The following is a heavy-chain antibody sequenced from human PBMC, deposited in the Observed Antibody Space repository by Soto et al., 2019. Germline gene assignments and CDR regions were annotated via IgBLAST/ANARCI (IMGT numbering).Heavy chain of an antibody. CDR2: IYQGGST. CDR3: ASHLIMPGTRGFEY. J-gene: IGHJ4*02. V-gene: IGHV4-4*02. CDR1: SGSITSRSW. Sequence: QVQLRESGPGLVKPSGTLSLTCAISSGSITSRSWWSWVRQPPGKGLEWIGEIYQGGSTNYNASPKSRLTISIDKSQNQFSLRLNSVTAADTAVYFCASHLIMPGTRGFEYWGQGSLVTVSS. D-gene: IGHD6-13*01.